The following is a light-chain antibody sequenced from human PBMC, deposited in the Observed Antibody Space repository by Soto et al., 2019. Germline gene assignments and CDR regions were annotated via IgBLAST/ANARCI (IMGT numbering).Light chain of an antibody. CDR1: SSDVGRYNY. CDR2: EVS. Sequence: QSALTQPASVSGSPGQSITISCTGTSSDVGRYNYVSWYQQYPGKAPKLIIFEVSIRPSGVSNRFSGSKSGTTASLTISGLQIEDEADYYCSSYTSRTSVVFSGGTKLTVL. J-gene: IGLJ2*01. CDR3: SSYTSRTSVV. V-gene: IGLV2-14*01.